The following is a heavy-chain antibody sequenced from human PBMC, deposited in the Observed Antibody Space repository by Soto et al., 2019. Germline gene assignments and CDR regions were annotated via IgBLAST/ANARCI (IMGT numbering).Heavy chain of an antibody. Sequence: GESLKISCMGSGYSFTSYWISWVRQMPGKGLEWMGRIDPSDSYTNYSPSFQGRVTISADKSISTAYLQWSSLKASDTAMYYCSRQRHSSSWSITPHALVNLGQGTMHTASS. J-gene: IGHJ3*02. V-gene: IGHV5-10-1*01. CDR1: GYSFTSYW. CDR2: IDPSDSYT. CDR3: SRQRHSSSWSITPHALVN. D-gene: IGHD6-13*01.